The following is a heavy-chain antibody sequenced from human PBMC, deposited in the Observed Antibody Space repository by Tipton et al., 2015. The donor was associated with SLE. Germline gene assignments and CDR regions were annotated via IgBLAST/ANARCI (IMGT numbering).Heavy chain of an antibody. J-gene: IGHJ4*02. CDR2: INHSGST. Sequence: GLVKPSETLSLTCAVYGGSFRGYYWTWIRQPPGKGLEWIGEINHSGSTNYNPSLKSRVTMSLDTSKNHFSLRLTSVTAADTAVYFCARLNSYGSGSYYPTTFDYWGQGTLVTVSS. V-gene: IGHV4-34*01. CDR3: ARLNSYGSGSYYPTTFDY. D-gene: IGHD3-10*01. CDR1: GGSFRGYY.